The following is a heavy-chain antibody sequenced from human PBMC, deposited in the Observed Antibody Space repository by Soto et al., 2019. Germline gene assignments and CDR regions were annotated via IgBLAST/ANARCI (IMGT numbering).Heavy chain of an antibody. Sequence: QVQLQESGPGLVKPSQTLSLTCTVSGGSISSGGYYWSWIRQHPGKGLEWIGYIYYSGSTYYNPSLKSRVTIPVDTSKNQFSLKLSSVTAADTAVYYCASSGIAARLYYYGMDVWGQGTTVTVSS. CDR1: GGSISSGGYY. V-gene: IGHV4-31*03. CDR3: ASSGIAARLYYYGMDV. CDR2: IYYSGST. D-gene: IGHD6-6*01. J-gene: IGHJ6*02.